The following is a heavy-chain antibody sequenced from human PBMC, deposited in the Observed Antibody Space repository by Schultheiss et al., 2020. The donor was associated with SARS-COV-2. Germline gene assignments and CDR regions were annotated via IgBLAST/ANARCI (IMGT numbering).Heavy chain of an antibody. CDR3: ARGRRYSYGFSDY. J-gene: IGHJ4*02. Sequence: GGSLRLSCAASGFTFSRYNMNWVRQAPGKGLEWISYISSSSTTIYYSDSVKGRFTISRDNAKNTLYLQMGSLRAEDMAVYYCARGRRYSYGFSDYWGQGTLVTVSS. D-gene: IGHD5-18*01. CDR2: ISSSSTTI. CDR1: GFTFSRYN. V-gene: IGHV3-48*01.